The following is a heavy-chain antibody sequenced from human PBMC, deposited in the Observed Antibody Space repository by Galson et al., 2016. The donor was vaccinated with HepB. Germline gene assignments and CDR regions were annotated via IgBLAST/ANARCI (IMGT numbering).Heavy chain of an antibody. CDR2: FWNERDSE. CDR3: ASDRDRTTFFFDH. CDR1: GFTFSTHD. V-gene: IGHV3-33*01. D-gene: IGHD2/OR15-2a*01. J-gene: IGHJ4*02. Sequence: SLRLSCAASGFTFSTHDIHWVRQAPGKGLEWVAVFWNERDSEYYADSVKGRFTVSRDISKNTLYLEMNSLRAEDTAVYYCASDRDRTTFFFDHWGQGTLVTVSS.